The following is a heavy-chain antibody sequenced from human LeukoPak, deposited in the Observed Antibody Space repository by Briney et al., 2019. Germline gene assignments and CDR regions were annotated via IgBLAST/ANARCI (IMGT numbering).Heavy chain of an antibody. CDR3: ARLDTETDY. CDR2: IYYSGST. D-gene: IGHD3-9*01. Sequence: PSETLSLTCTVSGGSISSYYWSWIRQPPGKGLEWIGYIYYSGSTNYNPSLKSRVTISVDTSKNQFSLKLSSVTAADTAAYYCARLDTETDYWGQGTLVTVSS. J-gene: IGHJ4*02. CDR1: GGSISSYY. V-gene: IGHV4-59*01.